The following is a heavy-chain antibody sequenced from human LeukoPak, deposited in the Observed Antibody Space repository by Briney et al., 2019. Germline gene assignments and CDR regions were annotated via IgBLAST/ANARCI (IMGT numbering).Heavy chain of an antibody. CDR2: IYYSGST. CDR1: GGSISTYY. J-gene: IGHJ6*02. Sequence: SETLSLTCTVSGGSISTYYWSWIRQPPGKGLEWIGYIYYSGSTNYNPSLKSRVTLSVDTSKNQFSLKLSSVTAADTAVYYCVRGTRAESYGSGPNYYYGMDVWGQGTTVTVFS. CDR3: VRGTRAESYGSGPNYYYGMDV. V-gene: IGHV4-59*08. D-gene: IGHD3-10*01.